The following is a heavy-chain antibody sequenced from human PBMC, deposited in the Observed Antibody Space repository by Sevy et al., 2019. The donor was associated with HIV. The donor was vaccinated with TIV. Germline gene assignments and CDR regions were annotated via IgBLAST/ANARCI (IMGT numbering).Heavy chain of an antibody. CDR3: TRDTSVGYCTNGVCYKRGNYYYYGMDV. CDR2: IRSKAYGGTT. D-gene: IGHD2-8*01. V-gene: IGHV3-49*04. J-gene: IGHJ6*02. Sequence: GGSLRLSCTASGFTFGDYAMSWVRQAPGKGLEWVGFIRSKAYGGTTEYAASVKGRFTISRDDSKSIAYLQMNSLKTEEKAVYYCTRDTSVGYCTNGVCYKRGNYYYYGMDVWGQGTTVTVSS. CDR1: GFTFGDYA.